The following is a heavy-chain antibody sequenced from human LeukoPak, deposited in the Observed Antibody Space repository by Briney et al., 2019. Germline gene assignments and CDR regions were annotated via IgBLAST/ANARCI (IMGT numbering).Heavy chain of an antibody. J-gene: IGHJ4*02. CDR2: INAGNGDT. CDR1: GYTFTSYG. CDR3: AREGYSYGNSFDY. Sequence: GASVKVSCKASGYTFTSYGISWVRQAPGQGLEWMGWINAGNGDTKYSQKFQGRVTITRDISASTAYMELSSLRSEDTAVYYCAREGYSYGNSFDYWGQGTLVTVSS. D-gene: IGHD5-18*01. V-gene: IGHV1-3*01.